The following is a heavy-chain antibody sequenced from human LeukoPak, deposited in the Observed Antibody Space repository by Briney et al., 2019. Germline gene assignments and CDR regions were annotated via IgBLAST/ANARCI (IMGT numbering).Heavy chain of an antibody. CDR3: ARSPRSSWPDY. D-gene: IGHD6-13*01. Sequence: SETLSLTCTVSGGSISSYYWSWIRQAPGKGLEWIANIDYGGNTIYNPALKSRVTISVDTPKNQFSLKLSSVTAADTAVYYCARSPRSSWPDYWGQGTLVTVSS. J-gene: IGHJ4*02. CDR1: GGSISSYY. CDR2: IDYGGNT. V-gene: IGHV4-59*01.